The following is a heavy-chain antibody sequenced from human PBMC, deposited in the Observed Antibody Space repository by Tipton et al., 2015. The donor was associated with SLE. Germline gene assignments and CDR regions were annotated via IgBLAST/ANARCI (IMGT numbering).Heavy chain of an antibody. V-gene: IGHV5-10-1*01. Sequence: VQLVQSGPEVKKPGESLRISCKGSGYSFTSYWISWVRQMPGKGLEWMGRIDPSDSRPSFQGHVTISADKSISTAYLQWSSLKASDTAMYYCTRSNGDSFDNWGQGTLVTVSS. D-gene: IGHD4-17*01. CDR2: IDPSDS. CDR1: GYSFTSYW. J-gene: IGHJ4*02. CDR3: TRSNGDSFDN.